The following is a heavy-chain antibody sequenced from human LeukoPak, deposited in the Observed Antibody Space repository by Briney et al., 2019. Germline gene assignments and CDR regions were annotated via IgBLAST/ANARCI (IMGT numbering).Heavy chain of an antibody. CDR1: GGSISSYY. Sequence: SETLSLTCTVSGGSISSYYWSWIRQPAGKGPEWIGRFYTSGSSNYNPSLKSRVTMSVDAPKNQFSLKLSSVTAADTAVYYCARGIAAFDYWGQGTLVTVSS. D-gene: IGHD6-13*01. J-gene: IGHJ4*02. CDR3: ARGIAAFDY. CDR2: FYTSGSS. V-gene: IGHV4-4*07.